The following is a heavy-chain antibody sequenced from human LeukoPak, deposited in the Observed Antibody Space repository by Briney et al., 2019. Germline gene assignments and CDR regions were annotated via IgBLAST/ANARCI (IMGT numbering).Heavy chain of an antibody. J-gene: IGHJ3*02. Sequence: SETLSLTCAVSDYSISSGYYWGWIRQPPGKGLEWIGGIYHSGSTYYNPSLKSRVTISVDTSKDQFSLKLSSVTAADTAVYYCATSYYYDSSGYYGDAFDIWGQGTMVTVSS. CDR2: IYHSGST. V-gene: IGHV4-38-2*01. CDR3: ATSYYYDSSGYYGDAFDI. CDR1: DYSISSGYY. D-gene: IGHD3-22*01.